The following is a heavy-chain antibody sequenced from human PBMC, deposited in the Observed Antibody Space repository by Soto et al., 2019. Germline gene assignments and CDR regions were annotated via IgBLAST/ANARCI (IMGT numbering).Heavy chain of an antibody. Sequence: QVQLVQSGAEVKKPGSSVKVSCKASGGTFSSYAISWVRQAPGQGLEWMGGIIPICGTANYAQKFQGRVTTTADDSTSTADMELSSMRSEDTAVYYCATLIGPDTPGSYFDLWGRGTLVTVSS. V-gene: IGHV1-69*12. J-gene: IGHJ2*01. CDR3: ATLIGPDTPGSYFDL. D-gene: IGHD7-27*01. CDR2: IIPICGTA. CDR1: GGTFSSYA.